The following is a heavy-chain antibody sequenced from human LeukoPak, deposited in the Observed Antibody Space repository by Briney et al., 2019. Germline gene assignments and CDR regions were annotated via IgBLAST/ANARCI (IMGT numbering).Heavy chain of an antibody. CDR2: INWNGGAT. J-gene: IGHJ3*02. Sequence: GGSLRLSCVISGFNFDDYVMSLVRQFPGKGLEWVSGINWNGGATGYADSVKGRCTISRDSAKTSVFLQMHSLRAEDTALYYCVRESGSYSVNDAFDMWGQGTMVTVSS. V-gene: IGHV3-20*04. CDR1: GFNFDDYV. D-gene: IGHD1-26*01. CDR3: VRESGSYSVNDAFDM.